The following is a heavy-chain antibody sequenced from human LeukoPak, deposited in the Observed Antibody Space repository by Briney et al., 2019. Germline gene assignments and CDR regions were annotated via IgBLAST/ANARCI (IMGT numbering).Heavy chain of an antibody. V-gene: IGHV3-33*01. Sequence: GGSLRLSCAASGFTFSSYGMHWVRQAPGKGLEWVAVIWYDGSNKYYADSVKGRFTISRDNSKNTLYLQMNSLRAEDTAVYYCARALNYYGSGTPYYYYGMDVWGQGTTVTVSS. CDR3: ARALNYYGSGTPYYYYGMDV. CDR1: GFTFSSYG. D-gene: IGHD3-10*01. J-gene: IGHJ6*02. CDR2: IWYDGSNK.